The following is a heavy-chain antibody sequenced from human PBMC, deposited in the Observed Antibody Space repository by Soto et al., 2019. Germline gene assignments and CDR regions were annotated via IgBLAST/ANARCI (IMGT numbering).Heavy chain of an antibody. J-gene: IGHJ6*02. CDR3: ARGNFIVVVPAAGNYGMDV. CDR1: GGSISSYY. V-gene: IGHV4-59*01. D-gene: IGHD2-2*01. CDR2: IYYSGST. Sequence: SETPSLTCTASGGSISSYYWSWIRQPPGKGLEWIGYIYYSGSTNYNPSLKSRVTISVDTSKNQFSLKLSSVTAADTAVYYCARGNFIVVVPAAGNYGMDVWGQGTTVTVSS.